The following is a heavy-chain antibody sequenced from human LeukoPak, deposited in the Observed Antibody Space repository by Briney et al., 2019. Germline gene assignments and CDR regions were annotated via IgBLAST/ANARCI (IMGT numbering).Heavy chain of an antibody. D-gene: IGHD3-10*01. V-gene: IGHV4-34*01. CDR2: INHSGST. J-gene: IGHJ5*02. CDR3: ASGPESGSYFAWFGP. Sequence: SETLSLTCAVYGGSFSGYFWNWICQPPGKGLEWIGEINHSGSTHHNPSLKSRVTISIDTSKNQISLKLSSVTAADTAVYYCASGPESGSYFAWFGPWGQETLVTVSS. CDR1: GGSFSGYF.